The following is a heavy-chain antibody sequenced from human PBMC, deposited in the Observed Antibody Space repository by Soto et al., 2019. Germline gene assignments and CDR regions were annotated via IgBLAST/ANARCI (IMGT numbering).Heavy chain of an antibody. V-gene: IGHV3-23*01. Sequence: EVQLLESGGGLVQPGGSLRLSCAASGFSFSTFEMSCVRHAPGRGLAWVSFISDDGSRTYYADAVKGRFTISRDNSKNTLYLQMNSLTAEDTAVYACVKGGWLDFWGQGTLVTVSS. CDR3: VKGGWLDF. CDR1: GFSFSTFE. D-gene: IGHD2-15*01. J-gene: IGHJ1*01. CDR2: ISDDGSRT.